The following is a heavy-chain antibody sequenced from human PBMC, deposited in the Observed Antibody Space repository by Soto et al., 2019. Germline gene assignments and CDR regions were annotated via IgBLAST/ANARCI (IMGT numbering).Heavy chain of an antibody. J-gene: IGHJ1*01. CDR2: IYSGGST. D-gene: IGHD4-4*01. CDR1: GFTVSNNF. V-gene: IGHV3-53*01. Sequence: EVQLVESGGDLIQPGGSLRLSCAVSGFTVSNNFMMWVRQAPGRGLEWVSLIYSGGSTYYADSVKGRFTISRDNSKNTLYLQMNSVRVDDTAVYYCARDARGMSTVGMWGQGNLVTVSS. CDR3: ARDARGMSTVGM.